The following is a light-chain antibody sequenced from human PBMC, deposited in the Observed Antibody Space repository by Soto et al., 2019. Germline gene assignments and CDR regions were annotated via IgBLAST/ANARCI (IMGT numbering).Light chain of an antibody. CDR3: QQHDTYWT. CDR1: QSISNW. CDR2: KAS. J-gene: IGKJ1*01. V-gene: IGKV1-5*03. Sequence: IHSTNGPSSLSASAGARVIITGRASQSISNWLAWYQQKPGKAPNLLIYKASSLKSGVPSRFSGSGSGTEFTLTISSLPHDDFATYYCQQHDTYWTFGQGTKVDIK.